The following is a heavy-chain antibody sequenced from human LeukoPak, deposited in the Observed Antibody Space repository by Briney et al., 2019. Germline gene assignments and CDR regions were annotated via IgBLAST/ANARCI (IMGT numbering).Heavy chain of an antibody. J-gene: IGHJ4*02. Sequence: GGSLRLSCAGSGFHFQYACMTWVRQAPGKGLEWVGRIKSKRDGETRDYAALVKSRFSISRDDSKNTTYMQMNSLRTDDTAVYYCTSLVGSPTYWGQGTLVAVSS. D-gene: IGHD4-23*01. CDR3: TSLVGSPTY. CDR1: GFHFQYAC. V-gene: IGHV3-15*01. CDR2: IKSKRDGETR.